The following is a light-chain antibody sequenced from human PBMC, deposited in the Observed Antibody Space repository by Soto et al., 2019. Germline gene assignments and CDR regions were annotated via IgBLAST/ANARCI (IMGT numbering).Light chain of an antibody. V-gene: IGKV1-17*03. CDR2: GAS. J-gene: IGKJ4*01. CDR1: QDISNY. CDR3: LQHKSHPLT. Sequence: DIQRTQSPSAMSASVGDRVTITCRASQDISNYLAWFQQKPGKIPKGLIHGASSLHSGVPSRFSGSGSGTEFTLTISSLQSEDFATYYCLQHKSHPLTFGGGTKVDIK.